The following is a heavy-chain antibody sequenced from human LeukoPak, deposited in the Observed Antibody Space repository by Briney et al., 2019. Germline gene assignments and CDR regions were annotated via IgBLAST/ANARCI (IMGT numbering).Heavy chain of an antibody. J-gene: IGHJ6*04. CDR2: IYYSGST. CDR1: GGSISSSNW. V-gene: IGHV4-4*02. CDR3: ASRGADV. Sequence: SETLSLTCAVSGGSISSSNWWSWVRPPPGKGLEWIGSIYYSGSTYYNPSLKSRVTISVDTSKNQFSLKLSSVTAADTAVYYCASRGADVWGKGTTVTVSS. D-gene: IGHD1-26*01.